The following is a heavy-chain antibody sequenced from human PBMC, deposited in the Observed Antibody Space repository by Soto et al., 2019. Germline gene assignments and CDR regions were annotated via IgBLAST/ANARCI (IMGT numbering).Heavy chain of an antibody. J-gene: IGHJ5*02. Sequence: QVQLQQWGAGLLKPSETLSLTCAVYGGSFSGYYWSWIRQPPGKGLEWIGEINHSGSTNYNPSLKSRVTISVDTSKNQFSLKLSSVTAADTAVYYCARWIKVYSSGWHGGVWFDPWGQGTLVTVSS. V-gene: IGHV4-34*01. CDR1: GGSFSGYY. CDR3: ARWIKVYSSGWHGGVWFDP. CDR2: INHSGST. D-gene: IGHD6-19*01.